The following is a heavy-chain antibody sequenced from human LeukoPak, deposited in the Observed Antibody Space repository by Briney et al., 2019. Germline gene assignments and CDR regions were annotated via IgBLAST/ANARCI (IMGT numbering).Heavy chain of an antibody. CDR1: GFTFSSYS. Sequence: VGSLRLSCAASGFTFSSYSMNWVRQAPGKGLEWVSSISSSSSYIYYAISVTGRFTISRDNAKNSLYLQMNSLRAEDTAVYYCARLGTGDDYWGQGTLVTVSS. J-gene: IGHJ4*02. D-gene: IGHD7-27*01. CDR3: ARLGTGDDY. V-gene: IGHV3-21*01. CDR2: ISSSSSYI.